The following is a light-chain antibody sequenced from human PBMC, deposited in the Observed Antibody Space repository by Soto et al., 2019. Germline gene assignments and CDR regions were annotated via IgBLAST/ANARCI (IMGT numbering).Light chain of an antibody. CDR2: TSN. CDR1: NSNIGSNK. V-gene: IGLV1-44*01. J-gene: IGLJ1*01. CDR3: ATWDDSLHGDV. Sequence: QLVLTQPPSASGTPGQRVTISCSGSNSNIGSNKVNWYQQLPGTAPKLLIYTSNQRPSGVPDRFSGSKSGTSASLAISGLQSEDEADYYCATWDDSLHGDVFGTGTKVTVL.